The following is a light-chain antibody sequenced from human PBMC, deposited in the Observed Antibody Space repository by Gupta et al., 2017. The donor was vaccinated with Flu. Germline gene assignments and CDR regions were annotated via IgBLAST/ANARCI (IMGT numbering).Light chain of an antibody. CDR1: ALPKQY. Sequence: SYKLTQPPSVSVSPGQTARIPCSGDALPKQYAYWYQRTPGQAPVLVIYKDNERPSGIPERFSGSSSGTRVTLTISGVQAEDEADYYCQSADSTGTYGVFGGGTKLTVL. CDR3: QSADSTGTYGV. CDR2: KDN. V-gene: IGLV3-25*02. J-gene: IGLJ3*02.